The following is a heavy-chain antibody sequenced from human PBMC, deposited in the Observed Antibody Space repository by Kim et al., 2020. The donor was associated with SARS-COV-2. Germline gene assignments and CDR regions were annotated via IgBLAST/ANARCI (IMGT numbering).Heavy chain of an antibody. CDR3: ARENTMWGVGYRGLGY. J-gene: IGHJ4*01. CDR2: IYTSGST. CDR1: GGSISSYY. V-gene: IGHV4-4*07. D-gene: IGHD3-3*01. Sequence: SETLSLTCTVSGGSISSYYWSWIRQPAGKGLEWIGRIYTSGSTNYNPSLKSRVTMTVDAYKNKYSLKLSSVTAADTAVYYCARENTMWGVGYRGLGYWG.